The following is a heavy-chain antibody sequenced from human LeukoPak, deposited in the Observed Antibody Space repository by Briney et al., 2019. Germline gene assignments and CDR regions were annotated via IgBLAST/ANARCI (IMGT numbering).Heavy chain of an antibody. CDR2: NSSDGSTT. CDR1: GFTFSSYW. CDR3: AREPYYYGSGSWTTNYYGMDV. D-gene: IGHD3-10*01. Sequence: GGSLRLSCAASGFTFSSYWMHWVRQAPGKGLVWVSRNSSDGSTTTYADSVKGRFTISRDNAKNTLYLQMNGLRAEDTAVYYCAREPYYYGSGSWTTNYYGMDVWGQGTTVTVSS. V-gene: IGHV3-74*01. J-gene: IGHJ6*02.